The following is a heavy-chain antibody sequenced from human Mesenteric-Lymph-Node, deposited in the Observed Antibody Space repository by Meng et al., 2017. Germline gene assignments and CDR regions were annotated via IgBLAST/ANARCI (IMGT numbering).Heavy chain of an antibody. J-gene: IGHJ4*02. Sequence: GESLKIPCAASGFTFSDYYMSWIRQAPGKGLEWVSYISSSGSTIYYADSVKGRFTISRDNAKNSLYLQMNSLRAEDTAVYYCARYSGSFRGPDYWGQGTLVTVSS. V-gene: IGHV3-11*01. D-gene: IGHD1-26*01. CDR1: GFTFSDYY. CDR3: ARYSGSFRGPDY. CDR2: ISSSGSTI.